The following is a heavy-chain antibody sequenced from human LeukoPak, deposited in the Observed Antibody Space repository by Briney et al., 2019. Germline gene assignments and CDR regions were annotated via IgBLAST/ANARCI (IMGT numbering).Heavy chain of an antibody. V-gene: IGHV3-30*04. CDR1: GFTFSSYA. CDR2: ISYDGSNK. Sequence: GGSLRLSCAASGFTFSSYAMHWVRQAPGKGLEWVALISYDGSNKYYADSVKARFIISRDNSKNTLYLQMNSLRAEDTAVYYCARALHDSSGYYFDYWGQGTLVTVSS. D-gene: IGHD3-22*01. J-gene: IGHJ4*02. CDR3: ARALHDSSGYYFDY.